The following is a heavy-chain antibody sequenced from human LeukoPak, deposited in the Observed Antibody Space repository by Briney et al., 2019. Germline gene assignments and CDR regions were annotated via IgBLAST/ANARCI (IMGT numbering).Heavy chain of an antibody. CDR1: GYTFTSYA. Sequence: GASVKVSCKASGYTFTSYAMNWVRQAPGQGLEWMGWINTNTGNPTYAQGFTGRFVFSLDTSVSTAYLQISSLKAEDTAVYYCARDRSSYYYDTSTSFDPWGQGTLVTVSS. D-gene: IGHD3-22*01. V-gene: IGHV7-4-1*02. CDR2: INTNTGNP. J-gene: IGHJ5*02. CDR3: ARDRSSYYYDTSTSFDP.